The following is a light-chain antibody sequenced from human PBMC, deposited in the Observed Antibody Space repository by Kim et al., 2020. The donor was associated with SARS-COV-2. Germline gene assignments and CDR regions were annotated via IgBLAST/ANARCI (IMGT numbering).Light chain of an antibody. Sequence: PGKTARLACGGNSIGSKSVHWYRRKSGQAPVLVISYDSDRPSGIPERFSGSNSGNTATLIISRVEAGDEADYYCQVWDSSSDHRVVFGGGTQLTVL. J-gene: IGLJ2*01. V-gene: IGLV3-21*04. CDR2: YDS. CDR3: QVWDSSSDHRVV. CDR1: SIGSKS.